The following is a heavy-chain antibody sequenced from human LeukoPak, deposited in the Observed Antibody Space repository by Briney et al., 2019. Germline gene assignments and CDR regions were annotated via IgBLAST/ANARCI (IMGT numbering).Heavy chain of an antibody. CDR1: GFTLSDYY. CDR2: ISGNGKTI. CDR3: ARGGSTLDY. Sequence: GGSLRLSCAASGFTLSDYYMTWVRQAPGRGLEWVSYISGNGKTIYDADSVKGRFTVSRENAKNSLFLRMDSLRPEDTAVYFCARGGSTLDYGGQGTLVTVSS. V-gene: IGHV3-11*04. J-gene: IGHJ4*02. D-gene: IGHD6-13*01.